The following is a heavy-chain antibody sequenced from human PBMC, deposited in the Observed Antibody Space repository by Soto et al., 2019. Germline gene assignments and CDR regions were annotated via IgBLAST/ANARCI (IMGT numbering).Heavy chain of an antibody. D-gene: IGHD2-2*02. J-gene: IGHJ6*02. CDR2: IKSKTDGGTT. CDR3: TTVAETNVVPAAIWGHYYGMDV. CDR1: GFTFSNAW. V-gene: IGHV3-15*07. Sequence: PGGSLRLSCAASGFTFSNAWMNWVRQAPGKGLEWVGRIKSKTDGGTTDYAAPVKGRFTISRDDSKNTLYLQMNSLKTEDTAVYYCTTVAETNVVPAAIWGHYYGMDVWGQGTTVTVSS.